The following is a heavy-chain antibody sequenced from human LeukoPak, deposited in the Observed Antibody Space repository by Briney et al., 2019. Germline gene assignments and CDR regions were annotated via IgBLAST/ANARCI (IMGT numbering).Heavy chain of an antibody. Sequence: ASETLSLTYTVSGGSISSSSYYWGWIRQPPGKGLEWIGSIYYSGSTYYNPSLKSRVTISVDTSKNQFSLKLRSVTAADTAVYYCARARNYYDNSGYYYEGDAFDIWGQGTMVTVSS. CDR3: ARARNYYDNSGYYYEGDAFDI. CDR2: IYYSGST. V-gene: IGHV4-39*07. D-gene: IGHD3-22*01. CDR1: GGSISSSSYY. J-gene: IGHJ3*02.